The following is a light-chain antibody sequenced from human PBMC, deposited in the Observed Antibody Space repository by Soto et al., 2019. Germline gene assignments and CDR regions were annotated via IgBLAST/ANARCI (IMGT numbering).Light chain of an antibody. J-gene: IGLJ3*02. Sequence: QSVLTQPPSASGTPGQRVTISCSGSSSNIGSNYVYWYQQLPGTAPKLLIYRNNQRPSGVPDRFSGSKSGTSASLSISGIRSEDDADYYCAAWDDSLSGRVFGGGPSSPS. CDR1: SSNIGSNY. CDR2: RNN. V-gene: IGLV1-47*01. CDR3: AAWDDSLSGRV.